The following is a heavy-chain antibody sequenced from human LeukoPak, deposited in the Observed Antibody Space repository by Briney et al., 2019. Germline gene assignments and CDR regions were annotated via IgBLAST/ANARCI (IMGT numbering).Heavy chain of an antibody. D-gene: IGHD3-10*01. V-gene: IGHV3-21*01. Sequence: GGSLRLSCAASGFTFSSYSMTWVRQAPGKGLEWVSSISSSSSYIYYADSVKGRFTISRDNAKNSLYLQMNSLRAEDTDVYYCASSTHYYGSGSYSDYWGQGTLVTVSS. J-gene: IGHJ4*02. CDR3: ASSTHYYGSGSYSDY. CDR2: ISSSSSYI. CDR1: GFTFSSYS.